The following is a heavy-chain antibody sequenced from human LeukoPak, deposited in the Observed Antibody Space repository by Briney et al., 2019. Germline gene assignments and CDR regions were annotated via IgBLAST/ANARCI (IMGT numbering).Heavy chain of an antibody. CDR2: INHSGST. CDR1: GGSFSGYY. CDR3: ARGPRSSDWYSVDY. D-gene: IGHD6-19*01. Sequence: SETLSLTCAVYGGSFSGYYWSWIRQPPGKGLEWIGEINHSGSTNYNPSLKSRVTMSLDTSKNQFSLKLSSVTAADTAVYYCARGPRSSDWYSVDYWGQGTLVTVSS. V-gene: IGHV4-34*01. J-gene: IGHJ4*02.